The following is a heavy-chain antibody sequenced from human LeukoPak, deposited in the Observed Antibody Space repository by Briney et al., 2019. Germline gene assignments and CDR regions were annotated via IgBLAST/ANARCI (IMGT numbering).Heavy chain of an antibody. CDR3: TTDPGQQWLGDAFDI. CDR2: IKSKTDGGTT. D-gene: IGHD6-19*01. V-gene: IGHV3-15*01. CDR1: GFTFSNAW. Sequence: GGSLRLSCAASGFTFSNAWMSWVRQAPGKGLEWVGRIKSKTDGGTTDYAAPVKGRFTISRDDSKNTLYLQMNSLKTEDTAVYYCTTDPGQQWLGDAFDIWGQGTMVTVSS. J-gene: IGHJ3*02.